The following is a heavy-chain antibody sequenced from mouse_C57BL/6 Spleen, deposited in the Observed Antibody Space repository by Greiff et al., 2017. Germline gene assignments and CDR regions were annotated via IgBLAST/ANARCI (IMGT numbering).Heavy chain of an antibody. V-gene: IGHV1-61*01. D-gene: IGHD4-1*01. CDR2: IYHSDSET. Sequence: QVQLQQPGAELVRPGSSVKLSCKASGYTFTSSWMDWVKQRPGQGLEWIGNIYHSDSETHYNQKFKDKATLTVDKSSSTAYMHLSSLTSEDSAVYYCARGGRTGTATGDYRGQGTTLTVSS. CDR1: GYTFTSSW. CDR3: ARGGRTGTATGDY. J-gene: IGHJ2*01.